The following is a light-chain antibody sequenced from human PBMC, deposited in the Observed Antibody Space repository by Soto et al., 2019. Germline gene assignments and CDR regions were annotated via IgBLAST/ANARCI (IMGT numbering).Light chain of an antibody. Sequence: QSALTQPASVSGSPGQSITISCTGTSSDVGAYNSVSWYQLHPGKAPKVMIFDVSNRPSGVSNRFSGSKSGNTASLTISGLQAEDEADYFCCSYTSSSTLLFGGGTKLTV. CDR1: SSDVGAYNS. CDR2: DVS. V-gene: IGLV2-14*01. J-gene: IGLJ2*01. CDR3: CSYTSSSTLL.